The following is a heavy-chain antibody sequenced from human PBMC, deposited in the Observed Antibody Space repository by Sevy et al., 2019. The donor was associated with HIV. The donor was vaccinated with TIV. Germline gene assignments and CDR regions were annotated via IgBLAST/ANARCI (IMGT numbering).Heavy chain of an antibody. CDR2: IRGNGVSP. Sequence: GGSLRLSCAASGFTFSDAIMTWGRQAPGKGLGWVSSIRGNGVSPYYADSVKGRLTISRDNSKNTRYLQMNSLRAEETAICYCAKGSSATGYDPWGQGTLVTVSS. D-gene: IGHD2-15*01. CDR1: GFTFSDAI. J-gene: IGHJ5*02. CDR3: AKGSSATGYDP. V-gene: IGHV3-23*01.